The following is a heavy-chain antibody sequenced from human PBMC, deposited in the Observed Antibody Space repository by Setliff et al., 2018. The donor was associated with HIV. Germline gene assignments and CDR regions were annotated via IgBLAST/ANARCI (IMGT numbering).Heavy chain of an antibody. V-gene: IGHV3-30*02. CDR2: IRADGINK. Sequence: GGSLRLSCAASGFNFSSHTMHWVRQAPGKGLECLAFIRADGINKYHADSVKGRFTISRDNSKNTLYLEMNNLRTEDTAVYYCAKDISGYSYWGQGTPVTVSS. CDR1: GFNFSSHT. CDR3: AKDISGYSY. J-gene: IGHJ4*02. D-gene: IGHD3-22*01.